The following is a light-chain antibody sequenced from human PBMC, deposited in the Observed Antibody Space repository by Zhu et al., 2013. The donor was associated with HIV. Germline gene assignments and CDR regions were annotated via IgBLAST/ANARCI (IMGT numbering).Light chain of an antibody. CDR1: QSVLYSSNNKNY. J-gene: IGKJ1*01. CDR2: WAS. CDR3: QQYYSTPRT. V-gene: IGKV4-1*01. Sequence: DIVMTQSPDSLAVSLGERATINCKSSQSVLYSSNNKNYLAWYQQKAGQPPKLLMYWASTRESGVPDRFSGSGSGTDFTLTISSLQAEDVAVYYCQQYYSTPRTFGQGTKVEIK.